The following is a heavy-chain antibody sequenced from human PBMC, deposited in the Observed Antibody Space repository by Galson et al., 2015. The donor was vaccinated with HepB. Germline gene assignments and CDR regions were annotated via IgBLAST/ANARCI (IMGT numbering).Heavy chain of an antibody. D-gene: IGHD3-3*01. CDR1: GGTFSSYA. V-gene: IGHV1-24*01. CDR3: ATKYDFWSGYPLY. CDR2: FDPEDGET. J-gene: IGHJ4*02. Sequence: SVKVSCKASGGTFSSYAISWVRQAPGKGLEWMGGFDPEDGETIYAQKFQGRVTMTEDTSTDTAYMELSSLRSEDTAVYYCATKYDFWSGYPLYWGQGTLVTVSS.